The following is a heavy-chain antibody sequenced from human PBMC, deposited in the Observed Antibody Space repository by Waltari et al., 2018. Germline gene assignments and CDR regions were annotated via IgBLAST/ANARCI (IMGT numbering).Heavy chain of an antibody. CDR1: GFIVSSKY. Sequence: EVQLVESGGGLIQPGASLRLSCAASGFIVSSKYMSWVRQAPGKGLEWISVIYSGGSTYDADSGKGRFTISRDNSKNTVFLQMNSLRAEDTAVYYCAREVGDWSDALGYWGQGTLVTVSS. V-gene: IGHV3-53*01. J-gene: IGHJ4*02. CDR3: AREVGDWSDALGY. CDR2: IYSGGST. D-gene: IGHD1-1*01.